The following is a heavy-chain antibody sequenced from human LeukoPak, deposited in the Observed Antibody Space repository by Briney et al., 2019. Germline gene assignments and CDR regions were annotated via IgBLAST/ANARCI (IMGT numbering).Heavy chain of an antibody. J-gene: IGHJ3*02. CDR1: GYSFTNYY. Sequence: SVKVSCKTSGYSFTNYYMHWVRQAPGQGLEWMGGIIPIFGTANYAQKFQGRVTITADESTSTAYMELSSLRSEDTAVYYCARSRDGYNWDAFDIWGQGTMVTVSS. D-gene: IGHD5-24*01. V-gene: IGHV1-69*13. CDR3: ARSRDGYNWDAFDI. CDR2: IIPIFGTA.